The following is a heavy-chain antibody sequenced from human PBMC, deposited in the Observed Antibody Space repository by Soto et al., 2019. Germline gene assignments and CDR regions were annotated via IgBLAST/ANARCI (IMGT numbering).Heavy chain of an antibody. CDR1: GFTFSSYA. D-gene: IGHD2-15*01. V-gene: IGHV3-23*01. CDR3: AKEAFRYCSGGSCYLSDY. CDR2: ISGSGGST. Sequence: PGGSLRLSCAASGFTFSSYAMSWVRQAPGKGLEWVSAISGSGGSTYYADSVKGRFTISRDNSKNTLYLQMNSLRAEDTAVYYCAKEAFRYCSGGSCYLSDYWGQGTLVTVSS. J-gene: IGHJ4*02.